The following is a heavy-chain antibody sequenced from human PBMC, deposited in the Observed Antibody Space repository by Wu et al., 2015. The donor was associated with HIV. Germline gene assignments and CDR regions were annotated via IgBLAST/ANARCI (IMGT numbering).Heavy chain of an antibody. V-gene: IGHV1-2*02. CDR2: INPHTGGT. CDR3: ARGQSYYDGSGYRYWYFDL. D-gene: IGHD3-22*01. CDR1: GYTFTGYY. J-gene: IGHJ2*01. Sequence: QVQLVQSGAEVKKPGASVKVSCKASGYTFTGYYMHWVRQARGQGLEWMGWINPHTGGTKYSQKFQGRVTMTRDTSISTAYMELSRLRSDDMAVYYCARGQSYYDGSGYRYWYFDLWGRGTLVTVSS.